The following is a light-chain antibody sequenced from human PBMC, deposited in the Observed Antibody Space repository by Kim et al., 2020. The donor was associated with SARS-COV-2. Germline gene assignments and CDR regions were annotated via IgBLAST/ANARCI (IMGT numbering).Light chain of an antibody. CDR2: DAS. V-gene: IGKV3-11*01. Sequence: SLSPGERATLSCRASQSVSSYLAWYQQKPGQTPRLLIYDASTRATGIPARFSGSGSGTHFTLTISSLEPEDFAVYYCQQRSDRVTFGQGTRLEIK. CDR1: QSVSSY. CDR3: QQRSDRVT. J-gene: IGKJ5*01.